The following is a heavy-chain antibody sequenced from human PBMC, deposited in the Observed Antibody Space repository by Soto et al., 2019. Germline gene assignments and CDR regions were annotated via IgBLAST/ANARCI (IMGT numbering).Heavy chain of an antibody. CDR2: ISAYNGNT. CDR1: GYTFTSYG. V-gene: IGHV1-18*01. Sequence: QVQLVQSGAEVKKPGASVKVSCKASGYTFTSYGISWVRQAPGQGLEWMGWISAYNGNTNYAQKLQGRVTMTTDTSTSTDYLYMRSIISDDTTVYYCARITNVRGVIITWDYWGQGTLVTVSS. CDR3: ARITNVRGVIITWDY. J-gene: IGHJ4*02. D-gene: IGHD3-10*01.